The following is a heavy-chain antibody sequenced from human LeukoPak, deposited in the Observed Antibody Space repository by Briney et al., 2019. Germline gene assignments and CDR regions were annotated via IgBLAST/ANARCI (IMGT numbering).Heavy chain of an antibody. CDR3: ARHRAGYCSGGSCFGGWFDP. CDR2: INTNTGNP. CDR1: GYTFTSYA. J-gene: IGHJ5*02. Sequence: ASVKVSCKASGYTFTSYAMNWVRQAPGQGLEWMGWINTNTGNPTYAQGFTGRFVFSLDTSVSTAYLQISSLKAEDTAVYYCARHRAGYCSGGSCFGGWFDPWGQGTLVTVSS. V-gene: IGHV7-4-1*02. D-gene: IGHD2-15*01.